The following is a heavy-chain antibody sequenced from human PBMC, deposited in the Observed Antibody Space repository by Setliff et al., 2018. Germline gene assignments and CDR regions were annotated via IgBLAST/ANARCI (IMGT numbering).Heavy chain of an antibody. Sequence: ASVKVSCKASGGTFSSYAISWVRQAPGQGLEWMGRIIPIFGTANYAQKFQGRVTITADKSTSTAYMELSSLRSEDTAVYYCARDRGGTAIANWFDRWGQGTLVTVSS. CDR1: GGTFSSYA. CDR3: ARDRGGTAIANWFDR. D-gene: IGHD2-21*01. CDR2: IIPIFGTA. J-gene: IGHJ5*02. V-gene: IGHV1-69*06.